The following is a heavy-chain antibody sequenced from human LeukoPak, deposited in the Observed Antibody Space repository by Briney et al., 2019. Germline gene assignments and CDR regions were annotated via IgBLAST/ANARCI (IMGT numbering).Heavy chain of an antibody. V-gene: IGHV1-2*02. Sequence: ASVKVSCKASGYTFTGYYMHWVRQAPGQGLEWMGWINPNSGGTNYAQKFQGRVTMTRDTSIGTAYMELSRLRSDDTAVYYCARDPNRSYYYDSSGYYTYWGQGTLVTVSS. CDR3: ARDPNRSYYYDSSGYYTY. CDR2: INPNSGGT. CDR1: GYTFTGYY. D-gene: IGHD3-22*01. J-gene: IGHJ4*02.